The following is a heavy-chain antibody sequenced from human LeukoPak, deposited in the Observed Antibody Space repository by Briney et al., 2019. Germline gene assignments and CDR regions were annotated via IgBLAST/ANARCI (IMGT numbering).Heavy chain of an antibody. Sequence: SVKVSCKASGGTFSSYAISWVRQAPGQGLEWMGRIIPIFGIANYAQKFQGRVTITADKSTSTAYMELSSLRSEGTAVYYCARERSSVDTAMVIYWFDPWGQGTLVTVSS. D-gene: IGHD5-18*01. CDR1: GGTFSSYA. CDR2: IIPIFGIA. V-gene: IGHV1-69*04. J-gene: IGHJ5*02. CDR3: ARERSSVDTAMVIYWFDP.